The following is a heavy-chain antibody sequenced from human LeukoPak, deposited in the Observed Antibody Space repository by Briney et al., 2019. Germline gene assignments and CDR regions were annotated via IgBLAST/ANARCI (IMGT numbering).Heavy chain of an antibody. CDR3: ARDRPSYDIYMDV. Sequence: GGSLRLSCSGSGFNFDDFGITWVRQAPGKGLEWVSGINWNGDSTHYADSAKGRFTISRDNAKKSVDLHMNSLRAEDTALYYCARDRPSYDIYMDVWGKGTTVTVSS. D-gene: IGHD5-18*01. CDR1: GFNFDDFG. CDR2: INWNGDST. J-gene: IGHJ6*03. V-gene: IGHV3-20*04.